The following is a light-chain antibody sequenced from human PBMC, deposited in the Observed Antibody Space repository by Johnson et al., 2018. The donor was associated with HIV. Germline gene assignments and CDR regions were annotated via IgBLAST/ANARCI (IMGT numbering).Light chain of an antibody. CDR2: ESN. Sequence: QSVLTQPPSVSAAPGQRVTISCSGSSFNIGINFVSWYQQVPGTAPKLLICESNKRPSGIPDRFSGSKSGTSATLGITGLQTGDEADYYCGTWDNSLSARVFGTGTKVTVL. CDR1: SFNIGINF. J-gene: IGLJ1*01. V-gene: IGLV1-51*02. CDR3: GTWDNSLSARV.